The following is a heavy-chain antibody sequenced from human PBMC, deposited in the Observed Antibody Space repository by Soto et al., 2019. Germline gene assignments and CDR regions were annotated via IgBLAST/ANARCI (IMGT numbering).Heavy chain of an antibody. CDR2: IWYDGSNK. D-gene: IGHD3-22*01. J-gene: IGHJ4*02. Sequence: QVQLVESGGGVVQPGRSLRLSCAASGFRFNSYGMNWVRQSPGKGLEWVAVIWYDGSNKFYGNSVKGRFTISRDNSRNTLYLQMNSLRDEDTAVYYCATEGKDDSVKGGFDNWGQGTLVTVSS. CDR1: GFRFNSYG. CDR3: ATEGKDDSVKGGFDN. V-gene: IGHV3-33*01.